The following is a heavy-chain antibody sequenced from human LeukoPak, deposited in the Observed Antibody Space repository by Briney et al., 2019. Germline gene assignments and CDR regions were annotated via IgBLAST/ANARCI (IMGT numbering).Heavy chain of an antibody. V-gene: IGHV5-51*01. CDR3: ARRTGSGTYYSLFFDY. J-gene: IGHJ4*02. Sequence: GESLKTSCKASGYRFTAYWIGWVRQMPGKGLEWMGVIHPVDSDTTYSPSFQGQVTISADKSNNIAYLEWDSLKASDSGTYYCARRTGSGTYYSLFFDYWGQGALVTVSS. CDR1: GYRFTAYW. D-gene: IGHD1-26*01. CDR2: IHPVDSDT.